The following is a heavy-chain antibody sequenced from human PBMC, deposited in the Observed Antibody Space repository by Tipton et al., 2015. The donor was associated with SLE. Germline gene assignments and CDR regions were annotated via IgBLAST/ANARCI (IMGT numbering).Heavy chain of an antibody. J-gene: IGHJ3*01. CDR3: ARDPPSSKLSRGPFDL. D-gene: IGHD2-15*01. CDR1: GGSVISTFYY. Sequence: TLSLTCNVSGGSVISTFYYWAWVRQPPGKGLEWIGSVHYRGNTNYNPSLLSRVTISVDTSKNQFSLRLTSVTAADTALYFCARDPPSSKLSRGPFDLWGQGTMVTVSS. V-gene: IGHV4-39*07. CDR2: VHYRGNT.